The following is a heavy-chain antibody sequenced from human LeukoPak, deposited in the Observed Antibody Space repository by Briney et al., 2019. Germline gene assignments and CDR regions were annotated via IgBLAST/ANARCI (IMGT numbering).Heavy chain of an antibody. CDR3: AKQGGTYHEFSSRDGDDY. CDR1: GFTFSSFG. V-gene: IGHV3-30*02. CDR2: IRHDGTKS. J-gene: IGHJ4*02. D-gene: IGHD6-6*01. Sequence: GGSLRLSCAASGFTFSSFGMHWMRQAPGKGLEWVAFIRHDGTKSYYGDSAKGRFTMSRDNSKNTVDLQMSSLRTGDTAAYYCAKQGGTYHEFSSRDGDDYWGQGTLVAASS.